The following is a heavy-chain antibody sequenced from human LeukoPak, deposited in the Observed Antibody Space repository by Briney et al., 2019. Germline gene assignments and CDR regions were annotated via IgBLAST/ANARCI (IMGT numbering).Heavy chain of an antibody. V-gene: IGHV4-34*01. Sequence: SETLSLTCTVYGGSFSGYYWSWIRQPPGKGLEWIGEINHSGSTNYNPSLKSRVTISVDTSKNQFSLKLSSVTAADTAVYYCARAPPYHGSASAKDNWFDPWGQGTLVTVCS. CDR1: GGSFSGYY. J-gene: IGHJ5*02. D-gene: IGHD3-10*01. CDR2: INHSGST. CDR3: ARAPPYHGSASAKDNWFDP.